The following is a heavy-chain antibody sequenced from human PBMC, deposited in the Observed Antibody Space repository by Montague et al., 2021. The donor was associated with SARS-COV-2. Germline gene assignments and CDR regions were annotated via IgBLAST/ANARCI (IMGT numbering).Heavy chain of an antibody. CDR1: GFTFSSYS. J-gene: IGHJ4*02. Sequence: SLRLSCAASGFTFSSYSMNWVRRAPGKGLEWVSFISTSSSTIYYADSVKGRFTIFRDNAKNSLYLQMNSLRDEDTAVYYCARDGGTITIFGVLSMLRYFDYWGQGTLVTVSS. CDR3: ARDGGTITIFGVLSMLRYFDY. V-gene: IGHV3-48*02. CDR2: ISTSSSTI. D-gene: IGHD3-3*01.